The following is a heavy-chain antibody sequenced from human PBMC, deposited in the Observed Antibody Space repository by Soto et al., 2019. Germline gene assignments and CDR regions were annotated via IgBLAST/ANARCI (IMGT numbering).Heavy chain of an antibody. D-gene: IGHD2-21*01. Sequence: GGSLILSCAASGFTFDDYAMHWVRQAPGKGLEWISGISDSGSSIYYANSVKGRFTVSRDNSNNSLYLQMSRLTVEDTAVYYCAKDLKGDYLPVHHFFGSWGQGTLVTVSS. CDR3: AKDLKGDYLPVHHFFGS. CDR2: ISDSGSSI. J-gene: IGHJ4*02. CDR1: GFTFDDYA. V-gene: IGHV3-23*01.